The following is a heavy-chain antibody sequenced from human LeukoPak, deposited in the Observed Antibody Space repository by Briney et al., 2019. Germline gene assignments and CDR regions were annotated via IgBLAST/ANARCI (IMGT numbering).Heavy chain of an antibody. Sequence: PGGSLRLSCEASGFAFNNYAMTWVRQAPGKGLEWVSGITGSGDATSYADSVKGRFTISRDNSKNTLYLQMKSLRAEDTAVFYCARSDGGGCFDSWGQGTLVTVSS. CDR2: ITGSGDAT. CDR1: GFAFNNYA. V-gene: IGHV3-23*01. CDR3: ARSDGGGCFDS. D-gene: IGHD4-23*01. J-gene: IGHJ5*01.